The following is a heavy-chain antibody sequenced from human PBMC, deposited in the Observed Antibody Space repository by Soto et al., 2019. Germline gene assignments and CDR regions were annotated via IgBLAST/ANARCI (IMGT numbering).Heavy chain of an antibody. V-gene: IGHV3-7*01. CDR2: IKRDGSEK. CDR1: GFTFSTYC. CDR3: ARDWSTFWGMDV. Sequence: GGSLRLSCAASGFTFSTYCMNWVRQAPGKGLEWVANIKRDGSEKYYVDSVKGRFAISRDNAKDSLFLQMNNLRAEDTAVYYCARDWSTFWGMDVWGQGTTVTVSS. J-gene: IGHJ6*02.